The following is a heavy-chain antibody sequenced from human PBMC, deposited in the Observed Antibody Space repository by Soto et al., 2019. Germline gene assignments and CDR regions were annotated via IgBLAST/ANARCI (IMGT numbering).Heavy chain of an antibody. Sequence: EVQLVESGGGLVKPGGSLRLSCAASGFTFSNAWMNWVRQAPGRGLEWVGRIRSKTDGGPIDYAAPVKGRFTISRDDSKNTLYLQMNSLEIEDTAVYYCITGGATSDFDYWGQGTLVTVSS. CDR3: ITGGATSDFDY. V-gene: IGHV3-15*07. CDR2: IRSKTDGGPI. J-gene: IGHJ4*02. CDR1: GFTFSNAW. D-gene: IGHD2-2*01.